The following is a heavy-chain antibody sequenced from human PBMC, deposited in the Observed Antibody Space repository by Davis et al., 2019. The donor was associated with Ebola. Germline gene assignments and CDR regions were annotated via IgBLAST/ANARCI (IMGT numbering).Heavy chain of an antibody. Sequence: GEPLKISCAASGFTFSNAWMNWVRQAPGKGLEWVGRIKSKSDGGTTDYAAPVKGRFTISRDDSKNTLYLQMNSLKTEDTAVYYCTRPLLGALWDQGALVTVSS. D-gene: IGHD3-16*01. J-gene: IGHJ4*02. CDR1: GFTFSNAW. V-gene: IGHV3-15*01. CDR3: TRPLLGAL. CDR2: IKSKSDGGTT.